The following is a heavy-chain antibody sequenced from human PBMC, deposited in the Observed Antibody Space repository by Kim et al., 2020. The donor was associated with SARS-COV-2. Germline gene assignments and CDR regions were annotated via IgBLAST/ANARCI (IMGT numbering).Heavy chain of an antibody. D-gene: IGHD5-18*01. CDR1: GGFISNYY. Sequence: SETLSLTCTVSGGFISNYYWSWVWQPPGKGLEWIGYLSYTGSTNYHPSLKSRVTISVDTSKNQFSLRLTSVTAADTAVYYCARSQIQLWYTSHSWGQGTLVTVSS. CDR3: ARSQIQLWYTSHS. CDR2: LSYTGST. J-gene: IGHJ4*02. V-gene: IGHV4-59*01.